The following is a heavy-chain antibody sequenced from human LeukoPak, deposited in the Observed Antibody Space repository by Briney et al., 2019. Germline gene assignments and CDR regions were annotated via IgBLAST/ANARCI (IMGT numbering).Heavy chain of an antibody. D-gene: IGHD3-10*02. V-gene: IGHV1-69*13. CDR3: ARGYVRFDYYYGMDV. CDR1: GGTFISYA. CDR2: IIPIFGTA. J-gene: IGHJ6*02. Sequence: SVKVSCKASGGTFISYAISWVRQAPGQGLEWMGGIIPIFGTANYAQKFQGRVTITADESTSTAYMELSSLRSEDTAVYYCARGYVRFDYYYGMDVWGQGTTVTVSS.